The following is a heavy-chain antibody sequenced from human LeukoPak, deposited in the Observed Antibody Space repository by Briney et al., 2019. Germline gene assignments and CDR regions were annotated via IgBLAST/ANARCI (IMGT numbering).Heavy chain of an antibody. CDR3: ARVVKYCSGGSCYQTLFDY. J-gene: IGHJ4*02. CDR1: GYTFTSYA. V-gene: IGHV1-3*01. Sequence: ASVKVSCKASGYTFTSYAMHWVRQAPGQRLEWMGWINAGNGNTKYSQKFQGRVTITRDTSASTAYMELSSLRSEDTAVYYCARVVKYCSGGSCYQTLFDYWGQGTLVTVSS. D-gene: IGHD2-15*01. CDR2: INAGNGNT.